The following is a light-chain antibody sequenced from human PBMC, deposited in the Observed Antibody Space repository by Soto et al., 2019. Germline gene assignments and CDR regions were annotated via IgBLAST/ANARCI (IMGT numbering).Light chain of an antibody. CDR2: DAS. J-gene: IGKJ1*01. Sequence: EIVMTQSPATLSVSQGDRATLSCRASQSVISNLAWYQQKPGQAPRLLIYDASARATGIPAWFSGSGSGTEFTLTISSLESEDYAVYYCHQYSSWPPWTFGQGTKVEIK. V-gene: IGKV3-15*01. CDR3: HQYSSWPPWT. CDR1: QSVISN.